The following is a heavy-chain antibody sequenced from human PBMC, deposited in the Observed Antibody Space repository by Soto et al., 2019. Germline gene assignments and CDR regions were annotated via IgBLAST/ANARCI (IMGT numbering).Heavy chain of an antibody. CDR1: GYTFTGYY. V-gene: IGHV1-2*04. Sequence: ASVKVSCKASGYTFTGYYMHWVRQAPGQGLEWMGWINPNSGGTNYAQKFQGWVTMTRDTSISTAYMELSRLRSDDTAVYYCARAVGDSSSWYDPGYWGQGTLVTVSS. CDR3: ARAVGDSSSWYDPGY. CDR2: INPNSGGT. J-gene: IGHJ4*02. D-gene: IGHD6-13*01.